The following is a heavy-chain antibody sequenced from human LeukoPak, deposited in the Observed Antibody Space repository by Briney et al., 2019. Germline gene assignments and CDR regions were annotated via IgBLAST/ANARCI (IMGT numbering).Heavy chain of an antibody. Sequence: ASVKVSCKASGYTFTGYHMHWVRQAPGQGLEWMGWINPNSGDTNYAQKFQGRVTMTRDTSITTAYMQLSRLRSDDTAVYYCARDVGYRSGRHWENWGQGTLVTVSS. CDR2: INPNSGDT. J-gene: IGHJ4*02. CDR3: ARDVGYRSGRHWEN. CDR1: GYTFTGYH. D-gene: IGHD6-19*01. V-gene: IGHV1-2*02.